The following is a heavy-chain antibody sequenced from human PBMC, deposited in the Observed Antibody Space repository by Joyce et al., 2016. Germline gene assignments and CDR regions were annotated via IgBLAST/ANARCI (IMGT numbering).Heavy chain of an antibody. CDR2: ISGSSYYI. J-gene: IGHJ6*02. Sequence: QLVESGGGLVKPGGSLRISCEVSGYTFSSSSRSWFRLAPGKGLEWVAAISGSSYYIFHADSVRGRFTVSRDNAKKTLYLQMISLGVEDTAVYYCARGGIAYSYGMDIWGQGTTVTISS. CDR3: ARGGIAYSYGMDI. CDR1: GYTFSSSS. V-gene: IGHV3-21*01.